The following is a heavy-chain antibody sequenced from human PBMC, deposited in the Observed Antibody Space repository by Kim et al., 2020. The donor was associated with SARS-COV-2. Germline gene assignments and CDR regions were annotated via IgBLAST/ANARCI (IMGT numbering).Heavy chain of an antibody. CDR3: ARRSLGYYDSSGPQAAFDI. CDR2: IYYSGST. D-gene: IGHD3-22*01. Sequence: SETLSLTCTVSGGSISSYYWSRIRQPPGKGLVWIGHIYYSGSTNHNPSPKSRVTITVDTSTNQFSLKLRPATAADTAVYYCARRSLGYYDSSGPQAAFDIWGQETMVITSS. CDR1: GGSISSYY. J-gene: IGHJ3*02. V-gene: IGHV4-59*01.